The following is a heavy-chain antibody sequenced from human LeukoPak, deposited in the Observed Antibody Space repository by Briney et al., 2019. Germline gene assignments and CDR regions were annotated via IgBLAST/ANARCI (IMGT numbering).Heavy chain of an antibody. CDR2: INAGNGNT. J-gene: IGHJ4*02. V-gene: IGHV1-3*01. Sequence: ASVKVSCKASGYTFTNYAMHWVRQAPGQRPEWMGWINAGNGNTEYSQKFQDRVTITRDISASTGYMELSRPTSEDTAVYYCARGSYYYGSGSFMGSDYWGQGTLVTVSS. D-gene: IGHD3-10*01. CDR3: ARGSYYYGSGSFMGSDY. CDR1: GYTFTNYA.